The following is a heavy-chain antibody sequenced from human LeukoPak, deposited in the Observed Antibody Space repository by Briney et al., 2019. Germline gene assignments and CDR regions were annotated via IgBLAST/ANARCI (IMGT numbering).Heavy chain of an antibody. CDR3: ARAYPIKIRGAGFDP. V-gene: IGHV1-69*05. CDR1: GGTFSSYA. J-gene: IGHJ5*02. CDR2: IIPIFGTA. Sequence: SVKVSCKAPGGTFSSYAISWVRQAPGQGLEWMGGIIPIFGTANYAQKFQGRVTITTDESTSTAYMELSSLRSEDTAVYYCARAYPIKIRGAGFDPWGQGTLVTVSS. D-gene: IGHD3-10*01.